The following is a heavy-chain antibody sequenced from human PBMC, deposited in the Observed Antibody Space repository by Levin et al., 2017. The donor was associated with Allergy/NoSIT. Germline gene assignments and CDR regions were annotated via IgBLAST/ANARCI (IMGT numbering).Heavy chain of an antibody. CDR2: MNPNSGNT. D-gene: IGHD4-17*01. Sequence: ASVKVSCKASGYTFTSYDINWVRQATGQGLEWMGWMNPNSGNTGYAQKFQGRVTMTRNTSISTAYMELSSLRSEDTAVYYCAIHDYGDYYFDYWGQGTLVTVSS. CDR1: GYTFTSYD. V-gene: IGHV1-8*01. CDR3: AIHDYGDYYFDY. J-gene: IGHJ4*02.